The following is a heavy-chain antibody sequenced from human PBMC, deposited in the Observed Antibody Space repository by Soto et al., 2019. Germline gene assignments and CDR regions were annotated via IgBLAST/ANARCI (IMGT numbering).Heavy chain of an antibody. J-gene: IGHJ4*02. V-gene: IGHV4-59*01. CDR2: IYYSGST. D-gene: IGHD3-16*02. Sequence: PSETLSLTYTVSGGSISSYGWSWIRQPPGKGLEWIGYIYYSGSTNYNPSLKSRVTISVDTSKNQFSLKLSSVTAADTAVYYCARVKDLALQSWGSYRLGYFDYWGQGTLVTVSS. CDR1: GGSISSYG. CDR3: ARVKDLALQSWGSYRLGYFDY.